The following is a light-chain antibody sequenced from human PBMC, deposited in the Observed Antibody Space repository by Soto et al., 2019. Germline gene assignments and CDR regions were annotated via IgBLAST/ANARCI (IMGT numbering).Light chain of an antibody. CDR3: QSYDSSLNGYYV. CDR1: SSNIGAGYE. Sequence: QSVLTQPPSVSGAPGQSVTISCTGSSSNIGAGYEVHWYQQLPGTAPKLLIFGNSNRPSGVPDRFSGSKSGTSASLAITGLRAEDEADYYCQSYDSSLNGYYVFGTGTKLTVL. J-gene: IGLJ1*01. CDR2: GNS. V-gene: IGLV1-40*01.